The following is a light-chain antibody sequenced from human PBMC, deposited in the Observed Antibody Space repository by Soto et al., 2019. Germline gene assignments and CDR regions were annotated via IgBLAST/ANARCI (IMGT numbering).Light chain of an antibody. Sequence: DVQLTQSPSTLSAFVGDSVTITCRASQHLGTNLAWYQQKPGKAPKLLIHDASRLQGGVPSRFRGSGLGREFTLTITSLQPDDFTAYFCQQHWTFSKTFGQGTRVEIK. J-gene: IGKJ1*01. V-gene: IGKV1-5*01. CDR3: QQHWTFSKT. CDR2: DAS. CDR1: QHLGTN.